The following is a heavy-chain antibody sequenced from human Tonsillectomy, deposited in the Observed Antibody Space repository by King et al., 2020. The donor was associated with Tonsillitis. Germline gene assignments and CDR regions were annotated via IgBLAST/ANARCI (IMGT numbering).Heavy chain of an antibody. D-gene: IGHD3-10*01. J-gene: IGHJ3*01. CDR1: VYTFSDYY. CDR2: ISTNSGGT. V-gene: IGHV1-2*02. Sequence: QLVQSGAEVKKPGASVKISCKASVYTFSDYYIHWVRQAPGQGLEWMGWISTNSGGTNYAQKFQGRVTMTRDTSIITAYMEVNSLRSDDTAVYYCARDEIVATPSGSAFDLWGQGKMVTVSS. CDR3: ARDEIVATPSGSAFDL.